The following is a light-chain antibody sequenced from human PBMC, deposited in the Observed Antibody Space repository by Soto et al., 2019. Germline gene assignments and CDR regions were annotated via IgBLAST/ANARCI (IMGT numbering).Light chain of an antibody. CDR2: GTS. CDR1: QSVTTN. V-gene: IGKV3-15*01. J-gene: IGKJ4*01. Sequence: ETVMTQSPATLSVSPGERATLSCRASQSVTTNLAWYQQKPGQAPRLLIYGTSTRATGIPARFSGSGSGTEFTLPISSLQSEDFSVYYCKQYNNWPLTFGGGTRVEIK. CDR3: KQYNNWPLT.